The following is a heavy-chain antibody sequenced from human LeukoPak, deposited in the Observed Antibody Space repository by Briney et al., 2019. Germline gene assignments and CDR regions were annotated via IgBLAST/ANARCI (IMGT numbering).Heavy chain of an antibody. CDR2: IKQDGSEK. CDR3: ARVLVRWLADAFDI. CDR1: GFTFSSYW. J-gene: IGHJ3*02. V-gene: IGHV3-7*03. D-gene: IGHD3-22*01. Sequence: GGSLRLSCAASGFTFSSYWMSWVRQAPGKGLEWVANIKQDGSEKYYVDSVKGRFTISRDNAKNSLYLQMNSLRAEDTVVYYCARVLVRWLADAFDIWGQGTMVTVSS.